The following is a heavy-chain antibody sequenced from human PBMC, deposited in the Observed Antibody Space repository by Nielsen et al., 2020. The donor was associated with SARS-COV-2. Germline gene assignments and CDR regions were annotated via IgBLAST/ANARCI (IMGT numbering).Heavy chain of an antibody. CDR3: AKELRGYYFDY. CDR1: GFTFSSYG. Sequence: GGSLRLSCAASGFTFSSYGMRWVRQAPGKGLEWVAVISYDGSNKYYADSVKGRFTISRDNSKNTLYLQMNSLRAEDTAVYYCAKELRGYYFDYWGQGTLVTVSS. V-gene: IGHV3-30*18. CDR2: ISYDGSNK. J-gene: IGHJ4*02.